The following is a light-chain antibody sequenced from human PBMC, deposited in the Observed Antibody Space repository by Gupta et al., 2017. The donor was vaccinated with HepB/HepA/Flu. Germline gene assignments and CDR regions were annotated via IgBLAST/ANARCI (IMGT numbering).Light chain of an antibody. CDR3: RQRSNLDT. V-gene: IGKV3-11*01. J-gene: IGKJ2*01. Sequence: EIVLTQSPATLSLSPGERATLSCRDSQSVANYIAWYQQKPGQAPRLLIYDASNRDTGIPARFSGSGYGKDFTLTSSSREYEDCGIYYWRQRSNLDTFGQGTKLEIK. CDR2: DAS. CDR1: QSVANY.